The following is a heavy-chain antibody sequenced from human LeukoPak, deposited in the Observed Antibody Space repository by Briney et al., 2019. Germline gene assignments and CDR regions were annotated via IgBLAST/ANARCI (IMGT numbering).Heavy chain of an antibody. V-gene: IGHV3-23*01. D-gene: IGHD6-13*01. J-gene: IGHJ4*02. CDR1: GLTFTNYP. CDR2: ISGSGGST. CDR3: TKDRRGPAAGTWYFDS. Sequence: GGSLRLSCAASGLTFTNYPMIWVRQAPGRGLTWVSGISGSGGSTYYADSVRGRFTISRDNSKNTVYLQLNSLRAGDTAIYYCTKDRRGPAAGTWYFDSWGQGTLVTVSA.